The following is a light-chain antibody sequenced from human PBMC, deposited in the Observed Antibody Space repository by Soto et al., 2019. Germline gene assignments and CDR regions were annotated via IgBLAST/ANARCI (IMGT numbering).Light chain of an antibody. J-gene: IGLJ1*01. CDR1: SSDVGGDDY. Sequence: QSALTQPRSVSESPGQSVTISCTGTSSDVGGDDYVSWYQQHPGKAPKVMIYDVNKRPSGVPDRFSGSKSGNTASLTISGLQAEDEADYYCFSFAGNSYVFGTGTKVTVL. V-gene: IGLV2-11*01. CDR2: DVN. CDR3: FSFAGNSYV.